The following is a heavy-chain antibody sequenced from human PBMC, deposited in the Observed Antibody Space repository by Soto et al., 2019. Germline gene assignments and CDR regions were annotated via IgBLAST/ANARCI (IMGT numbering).Heavy chain of an antibody. D-gene: IGHD5-12*01. J-gene: IGHJ4*02. V-gene: IGHV5-51*03. Sequence: EVQLVQSGAEVKKPGESLKISCKSSGYSFTSYWIGWVRQMPGKGLEWMGIIYPGDSDTRYSPSFQGQVTISADKSISTAYLQWSSLKASDTAMYYCARLKRDGHNYSPLYYWGQGTLVTVSS. CDR2: IYPGDSDT. CDR3: ARLKRDGHNYSPLYY. CDR1: GYSFTSYW.